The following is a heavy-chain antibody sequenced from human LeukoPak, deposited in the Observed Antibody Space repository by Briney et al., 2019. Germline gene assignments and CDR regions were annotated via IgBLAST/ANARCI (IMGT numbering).Heavy chain of an antibody. J-gene: IGHJ4*02. D-gene: IGHD5-24*01. CDR3: ARAAFADPMATIHYFDY. CDR1: GYTFTGYY. Sequence: ASVKVSCKASGYTFTGYYMDWVRQAPGQGLEWMGWINPNSGGTNYAQKFQGRVTMTRDTSISTAYMELSRLRSDDTAVYYCARAAFADPMATIHYFDYWGQGTLVTVSS. CDR2: INPNSGGT. V-gene: IGHV1-2*02.